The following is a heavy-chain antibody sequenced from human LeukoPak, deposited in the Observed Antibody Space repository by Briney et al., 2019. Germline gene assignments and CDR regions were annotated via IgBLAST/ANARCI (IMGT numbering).Heavy chain of an antibody. D-gene: IGHD3-10*01. V-gene: IGHV6-1*01. CDR3: AKSQLPYYYGSGSYIDWFDP. CDR2: TYYRSKWYN. CDR1: GDSVSSNSAA. Sequence: SQTLSPTCAISGDSVSSNSAAWNWIRQSPSRGLEWLGRTYYRSKWYNDYAVSVKSRITINPDTSKNQFSLQLNSVTPEDTAVYYCAKSQLPYYYGSGSYIDWFDPWGQGTLVTVSS. J-gene: IGHJ5*02.